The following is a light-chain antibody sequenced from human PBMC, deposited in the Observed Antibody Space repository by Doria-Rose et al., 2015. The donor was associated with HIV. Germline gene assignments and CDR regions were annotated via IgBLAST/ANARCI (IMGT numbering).Light chain of an antibody. CDR3: QQYNSNPVT. Sequence: DRVTITCRASQTISTWLAWYQQKPGKAPKLLMYKASILESGVPSRFGGGGSGTEFTLTISSLQPDDFATYYCQQYNSNPVTFGQGTKLEIK. CDR1: QTISTW. CDR2: KAS. J-gene: IGKJ2*01. V-gene: IGKV1-5*03.